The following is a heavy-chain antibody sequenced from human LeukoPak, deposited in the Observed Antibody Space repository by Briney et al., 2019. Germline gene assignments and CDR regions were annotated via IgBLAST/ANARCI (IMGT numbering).Heavy chain of an antibody. CDR3: GRDPLITYYYDSSGKDADWFDP. CDR1: GFTLSSYT. CDR2: ISSSSSYI. Sequence: AGCLTLSCAASGFTLSSYTMSWVRQDPGKGLGWVSSISSSSSYIYYTNSVKGRLTLSRDTAKNSLYMRMNRLREENTAVYYLGRDPLITYYYDSSGKDADWFDPWGQGTGDSVS. V-gene: IGHV3-21*01. J-gene: IGHJ5*02. D-gene: IGHD3-22*01.